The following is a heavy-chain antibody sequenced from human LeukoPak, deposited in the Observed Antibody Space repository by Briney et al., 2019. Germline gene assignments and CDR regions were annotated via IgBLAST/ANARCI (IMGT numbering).Heavy chain of an antibody. V-gene: IGHV4-59*01. Sequence: PSETLSLTCTVSGDSINKYFWSWLRQSPGKGLEWLGYISHSGNTNYNPSLKSRVTISLDKSNNQFSLRLSSVTAADTAVYYCARAGPENLNWRYYIDFWGQGILVTVSS. J-gene: IGHJ4*02. CDR2: ISHSGNT. D-gene: IGHD1-1*01. CDR3: ARAGPENLNWRYYIDF. CDR1: GDSINKYF.